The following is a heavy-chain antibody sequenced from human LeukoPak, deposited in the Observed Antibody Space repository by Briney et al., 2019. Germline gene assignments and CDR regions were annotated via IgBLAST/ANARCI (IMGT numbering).Heavy chain of an antibody. CDR3: GRGDY. Sequence: GGSLRLSWAASGFTFDDYAMHGVRQAPGKGLEWVSGISWNSGSIGYADSVKGRFTISRDNAKNSLYLQMNSLRAEDTAVYYCGRGDYWGQGTQVTVSS. V-gene: IGHV3-9*01. J-gene: IGHJ4*02. CDR1: GFTFDDYA. CDR2: ISWNSGSI.